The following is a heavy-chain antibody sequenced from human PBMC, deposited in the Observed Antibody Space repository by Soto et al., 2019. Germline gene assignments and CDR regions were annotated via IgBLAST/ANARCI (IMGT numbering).Heavy chain of an antibody. D-gene: IGHD6-19*01. J-gene: IGHJ4*02. V-gene: IGHV3-23*01. CDR3: AKYQYSGGWHSDY. CDR2: IGGSAASA. Sequence: EVQLLESGGSFVQPGGSLRLSCAASGFTFSTYAMSWVRQSPGKGLEWVSSIGGSAASAYYADSVKGRLTISRDNSKNTLFLQMNSLRAEDTAVYYCAKYQYSGGWHSDYWGQGTLVTVSS. CDR1: GFTFSTYA.